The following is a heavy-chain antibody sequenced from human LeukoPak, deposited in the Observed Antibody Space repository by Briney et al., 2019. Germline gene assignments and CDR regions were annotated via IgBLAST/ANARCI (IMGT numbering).Heavy chain of an antibody. CDR1: GYSISSGYY. V-gene: IGHV4-38-2*02. CDR2: IYHSGST. CDR3: ARETRDIVATMTSDC. D-gene: IGHD5-12*01. Sequence: SETLSLTCTVSGYSISSGYYWGWIRPPPGKGLEWIGSIYHSGSTYYNPSLKSRVTISVDTSKNQFSLKLSSVTAADTAVYYCARETRDIVATMTSDCWGQGTLVTVSS. J-gene: IGHJ4*02.